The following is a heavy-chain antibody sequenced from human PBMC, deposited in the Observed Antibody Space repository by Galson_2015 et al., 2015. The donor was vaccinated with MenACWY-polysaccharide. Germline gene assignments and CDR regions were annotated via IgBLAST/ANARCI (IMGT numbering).Heavy chain of an antibody. Sequence: RAISGDSVSSNSAAWNWIRQSPSRGLEWLGRTYYRSKWYNDYAVSVKSRITINPDTSKNQFSLQLNSVTPEDTAVYYCARTAAAGRGGWFDPWGQGTLVTVSS. D-gene: IGHD6-13*01. CDR1: GDSVSSNSAA. J-gene: IGHJ5*02. V-gene: IGHV6-1*01. CDR3: ARTAAAGRGGWFDP. CDR2: TYYRSKWYN.